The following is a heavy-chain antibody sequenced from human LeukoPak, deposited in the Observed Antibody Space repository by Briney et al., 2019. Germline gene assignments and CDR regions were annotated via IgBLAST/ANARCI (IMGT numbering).Heavy chain of an antibody. J-gene: IGHJ4*02. V-gene: IGHV4-39*01. CDR1: GGSISSSGSY. Sequence: PSETLSLTCTVSGGSISSSGSYWGWIRQPPGKGLEWIGSMYYSGSPDYNPSLQSRVTISVDTSKSQFSLKLTSVTAADTAVYYCARQRHCSAGSCYSEYWGQGTLVTVSS. CDR2: MYYSGSP. CDR3: ARQRHCSAGSCYSEY. D-gene: IGHD2-15*01.